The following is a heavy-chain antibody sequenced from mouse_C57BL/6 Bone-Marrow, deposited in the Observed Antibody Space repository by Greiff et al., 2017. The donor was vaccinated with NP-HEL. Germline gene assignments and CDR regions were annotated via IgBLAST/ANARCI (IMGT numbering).Heavy chain of an antibody. D-gene: IGHD1-1*01. CDR1: GFTFSSYT. V-gene: IGHV5-9*01. J-gene: IGHJ2*01. CDR3: ARHIAYYYGSSFPYYFDY. Sequence: EVNVVESGGGLVKPGGSLKLSCAASGFTFSSYTMSWVRQTPEKRLEWVATISGGGGNTYYPDSVKGRFTISRDNAKNTLYLQLSSLRSEDTALYYCARHIAYYYGSSFPYYFDYWGQGTTLTVSS. CDR2: ISGGGGNT.